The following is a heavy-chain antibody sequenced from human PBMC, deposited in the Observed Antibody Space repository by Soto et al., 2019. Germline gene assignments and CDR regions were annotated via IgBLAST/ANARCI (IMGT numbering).Heavy chain of an antibody. CDR2: ISGSGGST. Sequence: EVQLLESGGGLVQPGGSLRLSCAASGFTFSSYAMSWVRQAPGKGLEWVSAISGSGGSTYYADSVKGRFTISRDNSKNTLYLQMNSLRAEDTAVYYCAKSRGGLFELYYYYMDVWGKGTTVTVSS. V-gene: IGHV3-23*01. J-gene: IGHJ6*03. CDR3: AKSRGGLFELYYYYMDV. CDR1: GFTFSSYA. D-gene: IGHD3-22*01.